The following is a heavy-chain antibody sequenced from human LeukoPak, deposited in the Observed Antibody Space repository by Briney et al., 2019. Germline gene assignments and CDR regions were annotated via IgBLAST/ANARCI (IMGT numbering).Heavy chain of an antibody. D-gene: IGHD6-13*01. Sequence: GGSLRLSCAASGFTFSDYYMSWIRQAPGKGLEWVSYISSSGSTIYYADSVKGRFTISRDNAKNSLYLQMNSLRAEDTAVYYCARTDSSSSYYYYYYMDVWGKGTTVTISS. CDR3: ARTDSSSSYYYYYYMDV. CDR1: GFTFSDYY. V-gene: IGHV3-11*04. J-gene: IGHJ6*03. CDR2: ISSSGSTI.